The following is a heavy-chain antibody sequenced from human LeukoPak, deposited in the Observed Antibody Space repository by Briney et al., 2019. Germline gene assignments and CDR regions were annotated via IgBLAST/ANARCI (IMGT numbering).Heavy chain of an antibody. J-gene: IGHJ4*02. V-gene: IGHV5-51*01. CDR3: ARRAYSGSYQVSPVDY. D-gene: IGHD1-26*01. Sequence: GESLKISCKGSGYSFTSYWIGWVRQMPGKGLEWMGIIYPGDSDTRYSPSFQGQVTISADKSISTAYLQWSSLKASDTAMYCCARRAYSGSYQVSPVDYWGQGTLVTVSS. CDR2: IYPGDSDT. CDR1: GYSFTSYW.